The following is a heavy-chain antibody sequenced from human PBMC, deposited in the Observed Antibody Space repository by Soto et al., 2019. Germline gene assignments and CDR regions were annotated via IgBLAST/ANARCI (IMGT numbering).Heavy chain of an antibody. J-gene: IGHJ4*02. Sequence: QITLKESGPAVVRPTQTLTLTCTFSGFSLNNSGVGVSWIRQPPGKALEWLALIQWNDDQRYSPSLKTRRSSTKDTSKNRVVFKLTNMYPVDTGTDYCAYIMYHYLIYPDLIWDHWGQATLITVSS. CDR1: GFSLNNSGVG. D-gene: IGHD3-10*01. CDR3: AYIMYHYLIYPDLIWDH. V-gene: IGHV2-5*01. CDR2: IQWNDDQ.